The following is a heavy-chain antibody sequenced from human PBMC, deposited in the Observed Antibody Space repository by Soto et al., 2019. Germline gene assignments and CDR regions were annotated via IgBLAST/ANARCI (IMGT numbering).Heavy chain of an antibody. V-gene: IGHV3-74*01. CDR3: ARGFEGYCSGGSCPYPNWFDP. D-gene: IGHD2-15*01. CDR1: GFTFSSYW. J-gene: IGHJ5*02. CDR2: INSDGSST. Sequence: PGGSLRLSCAASGFTFSSYWMHWVRQAPGKGLVWVSRINSDGSSTSYADSVKGRFTISRDNAKNTLYLQMNSLRAEDTAVYYWARGFEGYCSGGSCPYPNWFDPWGQGTLVTVSS.